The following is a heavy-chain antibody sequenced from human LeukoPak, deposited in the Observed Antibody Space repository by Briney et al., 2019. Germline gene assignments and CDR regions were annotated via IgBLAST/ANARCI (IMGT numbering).Heavy chain of an antibody. CDR1: GGTFSSYA. CDR2: IIPIFGTA. Sequence: SVKVSCKASGGTFSSYAISWVRQAPGQGLEWMGGIIPIFGTANYAPKFQGRVTITAAESTSTAYMELSSLRSEDTAVYYCAIRSSGYSYGYVNYDYWGQGTLVTVSS. D-gene: IGHD5-18*01. J-gene: IGHJ4*02. CDR3: AIRSSGYSYGYVNYDY. V-gene: IGHV1-69*13.